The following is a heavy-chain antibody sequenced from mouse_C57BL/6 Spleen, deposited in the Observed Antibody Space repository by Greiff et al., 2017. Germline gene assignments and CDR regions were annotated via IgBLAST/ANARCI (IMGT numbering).Heavy chain of an antibody. V-gene: IGHV14-2*01. CDR3: ARRRAYYGYYFDY. Sequence: VQLQQSGAELVKPGASVKLSCTASGFNIKDYYMHWVKQRTEQGLEWIGRIDPEDGETKYAPQFQGKATITADTSSNTAYLQLSSLTSADTAVYYCARRRAYYGYYFDYWGQGTTLTVAS. CDR1: GFNIKDYY. CDR2: IDPEDGET. J-gene: IGHJ2*01. D-gene: IGHD2-10*01.